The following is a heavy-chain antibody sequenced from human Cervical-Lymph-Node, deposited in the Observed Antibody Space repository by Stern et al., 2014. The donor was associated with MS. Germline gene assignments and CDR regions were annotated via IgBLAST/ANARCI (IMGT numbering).Heavy chain of an antibody. D-gene: IGHD4-17*01. J-gene: IGHJ5*02. V-gene: IGHV1-2*02. CDR1: GYTFTGYY. Sequence: MQLVESGAEVKKPGASVKVSCKASGYTFTGYYMHWVRQAPGQGLEWMGWINPNSGGTNYAQKFQGRVTMTRDTSISTAYMELSRLRSDDTAVYYCARPLNDDYSWFDPWGQGTLVTVSS. CDR2: INPNSGGT. CDR3: ARPLNDDYSWFDP.